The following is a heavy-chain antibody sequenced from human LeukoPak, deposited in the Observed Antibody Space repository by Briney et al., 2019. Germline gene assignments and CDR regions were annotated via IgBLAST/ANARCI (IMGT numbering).Heavy chain of an antibody. J-gene: IGHJ3*01. V-gene: IGHV1-69*13. CDR1: GGTFSSYA. D-gene: IGHD1-26*01. CDR3: ARDRIVGATTAFDV. Sequence: GASVKDSCKASGGTFSSYAISWVRQAPGQGLEWMGGIIPIFGTANYAQKLQGRVTITADELTSTAYMELSSLRSEDTAVYYCARDRIVGATTAFDVWGQGTMVTVSS. CDR2: IIPIFGTA.